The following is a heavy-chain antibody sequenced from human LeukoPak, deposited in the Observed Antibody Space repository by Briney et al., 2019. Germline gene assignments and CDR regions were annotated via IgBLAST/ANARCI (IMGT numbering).Heavy chain of an antibody. D-gene: IGHD1-26*01. CDR2: FDPEDGET. Sequence: ASVKVSCKVSGNTLTELSMHWVRQAPGKGLEWMGGFDPEDGETIYAQKFQGRVTMTEDTSTDTAYMELSSLRSEDTAVYYCATVLRATPFGSFDYWGQGTLVTVSS. V-gene: IGHV1-24*01. CDR3: ATVLRATPFGSFDY. CDR1: GNTLTELS. J-gene: IGHJ4*02.